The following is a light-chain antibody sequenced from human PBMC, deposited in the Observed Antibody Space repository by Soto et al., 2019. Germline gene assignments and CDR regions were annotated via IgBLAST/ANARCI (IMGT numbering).Light chain of an antibody. CDR2: DVA. J-gene: IGLJ1*01. Sequence: QSVLTQPPSVSGAPGQRVTISCTGSSSNIGAGYDVHWYQQHPGRPPKLMIYDVARWPSGVPDRFSGSKSGNTASLTISGLQAEDEADYFCCSYAGGYTYLFGTGTKLTVL. CDR1: SSNIGAGYD. V-gene: IGLV1-40*01. CDR3: CSYAGGYTYL.